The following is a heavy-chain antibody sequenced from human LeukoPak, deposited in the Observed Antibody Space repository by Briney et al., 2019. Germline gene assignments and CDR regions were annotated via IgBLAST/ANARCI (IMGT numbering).Heavy chain of an antibody. V-gene: IGHV6-1*01. Sequence: LRLSCAISGDSVSSNSVTWNWIRQSPSRGLEWLGRTYYRSTRYNDYAVSARGRITVNPDTSKNQFSLHLNSVTPEDTAVYYCARRLTQYDCFDPWGQGILVTVSS. D-gene: IGHD2-2*01. J-gene: IGHJ5*02. CDR3: ARRLTQYDCFDP. CDR1: GDSVSSNSVT. CDR2: TYYRSTRYN.